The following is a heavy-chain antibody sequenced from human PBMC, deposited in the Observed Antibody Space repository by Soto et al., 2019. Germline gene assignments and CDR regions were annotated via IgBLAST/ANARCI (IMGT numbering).Heavy chain of an antibody. J-gene: IGHJ4*02. V-gene: IGHV3-23*01. CDR3: AKADYDILTGPTFHFDY. Sequence: QPGGSLRLSCAASGFTFSSYAMSWVRQAPGKGLEWVSAISGSGGSTYYADSVKGRFTISRDNSKNTLYLQMNSLRAEDTAVYYCAKADYDILTGPTFHFDYWGQGTLFTVSS. D-gene: IGHD3-9*01. CDR2: ISGSGGST. CDR1: GFTFSSYA.